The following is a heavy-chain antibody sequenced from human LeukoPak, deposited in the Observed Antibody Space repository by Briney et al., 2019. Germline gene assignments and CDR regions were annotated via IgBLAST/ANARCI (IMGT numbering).Heavy chain of an antibody. D-gene: IGHD5-24*01. Sequence: PGGSLRLSCAASGFTFSSYWMHWVRQAPGKGLVWVSSIKSDGSSTSYADSVKGRLTISRDNAKNTLYLQMNSLRAEDTAVYYCARRIQGMAPYYFDYWGQGTLVTVSS. CDR3: ARRIQGMAPYYFDY. CDR1: GFTFSSYW. V-gene: IGHV3-74*01. J-gene: IGHJ4*02. CDR2: IKSDGSST.